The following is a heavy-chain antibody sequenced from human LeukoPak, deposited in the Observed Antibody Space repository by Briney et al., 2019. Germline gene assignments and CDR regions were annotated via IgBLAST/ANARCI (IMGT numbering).Heavy chain of an antibody. CDR1: GYTFTSYY. J-gene: IGHJ5*02. D-gene: IGHD4-17*01. CDR3: ARGRATVTTSP. CDR2: INPNGGST. Sequence: ASVKVSCKASGYTFTSYYMHWVRQAPGQGLEWMGIINPNGGSTSYAQKFQGKIIMSRATSTSTVYMELGSLRSEDTAVYYCARGRATVTTSPWGQGTLVTVCS. V-gene: IGHV1-46*01.